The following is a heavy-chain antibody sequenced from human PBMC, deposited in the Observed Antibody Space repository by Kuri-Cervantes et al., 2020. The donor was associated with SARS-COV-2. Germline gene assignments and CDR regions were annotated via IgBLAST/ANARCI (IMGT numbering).Heavy chain of an antibody. CDR1: GFPFSDYA. J-gene: IGHJ5*02. CDR2: IGGSGGNT. CDR3: AKAGGIEIPAATNWFDP. D-gene: IGHD2-2*01. Sequence: GGSLRLSCAVSGFPFSDYAMSWVRQAPGKGLEWVSGIGGSGGNTYYADSGKGRFTISRDNSKNTLYLQMTSLSAGDTAIYYCAKAGGIEIPAATNWFDPWGQGTLVTVSS. V-gene: IGHV3-23*01.